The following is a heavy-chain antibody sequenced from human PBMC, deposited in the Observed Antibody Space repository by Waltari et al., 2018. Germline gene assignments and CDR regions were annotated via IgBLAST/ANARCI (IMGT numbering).Heavy chain of an antibody. CDR3: VQTDGRFGEVYDFDY. Sequence: QITLKESGPTLVKPTQTLTLTCSFSGFSLRSRKMRVGWVRQPPGKSLEWLAIIYWDDDARYAPSLTSRLTITKDTSKNQVVLSMTNMYPVDTGTYYCVQTDGRFGEVYDFDYWGQGTLITVSS. CDR2: IYWDDDA. D-gene: IGHD3-10*01. V-gene: IGHV2-5*05. CDR1: GFSLRSRKMR. J-gene: IGHJ4*02.